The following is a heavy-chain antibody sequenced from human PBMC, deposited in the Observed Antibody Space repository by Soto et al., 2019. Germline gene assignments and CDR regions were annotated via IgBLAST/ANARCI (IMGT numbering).Heavy chain of an antibody. CDR2: ISYDGSNK. D-gene: IGHD6-13*01. V-gene: IGHV3-30-3*01. CDR1: GFTFSSYA. Sequence: GGSLRLSCAASGFTFSSYAMHWVRQAPGKGLEWVAVISYDGSNKYYADSVKGRFTISRDNSKNTLYLQMNSLRAEDTAVYYCARPGVSSWYNWFDPWGQGTLVTVSS. CDR3: ARPGVSSWYNWFDP. J-gene: IGHJ5*02.